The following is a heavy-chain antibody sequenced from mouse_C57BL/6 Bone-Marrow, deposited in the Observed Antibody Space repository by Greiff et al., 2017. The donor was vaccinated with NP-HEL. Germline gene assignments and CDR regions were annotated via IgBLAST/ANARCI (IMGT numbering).Heavy chain of an antibody. CDR2: ILPGSGNT. D-gene: IGHD1-1*01. J-gene: IGHJ2*01. V-gene: IGHV1-9*01. CDR3: ARDYYGSGYFDY. CDR1: GYTFTGNW. Sequence: VQLQQSGAELMKPGASVKLSCKASGYTFTGNWIEWVKQRPGHGLEWIGEILPGSGNTYYNERFKGKATFTADTSSNTAYMQLSSLTTEDSAIYYYARDYYGSGYFDYWGQGTTLTVSS.